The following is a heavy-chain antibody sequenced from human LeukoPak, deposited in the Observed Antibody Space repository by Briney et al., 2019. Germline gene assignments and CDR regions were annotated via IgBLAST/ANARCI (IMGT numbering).Heavy chain of an antibody. J-gene: IGHJ6*02. CDR3: TTDPGGHDYGDYGYYYGMDV. D-gene: IGHD4-17*01. Sequence: SGGSLRLSCAASGCTFSNAWMSWVRQAPGKGLEWVGRIKSKTDDGTTDYAAPVKGRFTISRDDSKNTLYLQMNSLKTEDTAVYYCTTDPGGHDYGDYGYYYGMDVWGQGTTVTVSS. V-gene: IGHV3-15*01. CDR1: GCTFSNAW. CDR2: IKSKTDDGTT.